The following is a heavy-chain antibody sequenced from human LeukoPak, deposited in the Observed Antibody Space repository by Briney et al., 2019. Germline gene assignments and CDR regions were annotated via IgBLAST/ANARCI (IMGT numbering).Heavy chain of an antibody. V-gene: IGHV4-39*01. D-gene: IGHD5-18*01. J-gene: IGHJ5*02. CDR3: ARQMDSYGQEYQNWFDP. CDR1: GGSISSSSYY. Sequence: SETLSLTCTVSGGSISSSSYYWGWIRQPPGKGLEWIGSIYYSGSTYYNPSLKSRVTISVDTSKNQFSLKLSSVTAADTAVYYCARQMDSYGQEYQNWFDPWGQGTLVTVSS. CDR2: IYYSGST.